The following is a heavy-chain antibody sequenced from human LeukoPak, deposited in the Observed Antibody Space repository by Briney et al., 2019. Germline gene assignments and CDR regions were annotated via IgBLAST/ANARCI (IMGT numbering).Heavy chain of an antibody. CDR3: ARGEYGSGSSQPFGY. D-gene: IGHD3-10*01. CDR1: GYTFTSYY. V-gene: IGHV1-46*01. Sequence: ASVKVSCKASGYTFTSYYIHWVRQAPGQGLEWMGTMNPSGGTTSYAQKLQGRVTMTRDTSTSTVYMELNSLRSEDTAVYHCARGEYGSGSSQPFGYWGQGTLVIVSS. CDR2: MNPSGGTT. J-gene: IGHJ4*02.